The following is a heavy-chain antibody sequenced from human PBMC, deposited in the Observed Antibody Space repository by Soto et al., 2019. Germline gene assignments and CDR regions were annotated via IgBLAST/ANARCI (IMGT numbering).Heavy chain of an antibody. Sequence: ASETLSLTCTVSGGSISSYYWSWIRQPPGKGLEWIGYIYYSGSTNYNPSLKSRVTISVDTSKNQFSLKLSSVTAADTAVYYCARTMYYYDSSGYYYRGVFDYWGQGTLVTVSS. J-gene: IGHJ4*02. CDR2: IYYSGST. CDR1: GGSISSYY. CDR3: ARTMYYYDSSGYYYRGVFDY. V-gene: IGHV4-59*08. D-gene: IGHD3-22*01.